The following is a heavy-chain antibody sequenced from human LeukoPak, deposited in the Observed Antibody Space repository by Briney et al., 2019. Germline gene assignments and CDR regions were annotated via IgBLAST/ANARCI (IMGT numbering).Heavy chain of an antibody. V-gene: IGHV3-23*01. CDR3: ARWTGADFSGYYDY. CDR2: ISENGGTT. J-gene: IGHJ4*02. CDR1: GFTFSSYA. D-gene: IGHD3-22*01. Sequence: GGSLRLSCAASGFTFSSYALSWVRQAPGKGLEWVSGISENGGTTFYADSVKGRFTITRDNSKNTLYVQMNSLRGEDTAVYYCARWTGADFSGYYDYWGQGTLVTVSS.